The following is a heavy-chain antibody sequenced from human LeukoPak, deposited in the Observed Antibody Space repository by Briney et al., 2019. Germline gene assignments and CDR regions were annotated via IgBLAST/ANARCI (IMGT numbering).Heavy chain of an antibody. CDR2: ISYDGDNK. Sequence: GRSLRLSCAASGFTFSRYGMHWVRQAPGKGLEWVAVISYDGDNKYSADSVKGRFSISRDNSKNTLYLQMNSLRAEDTAVYYCAKDRDLVGAAYYFDNWGQGTLVTVSS. CDR3: AKDRDLVGAAYYFDN. CDR1: GFTFSRYG. J-gene: IGHJ4*02. D-gene: IGHD1-26*01. V-gene: IGHV3-30*18.